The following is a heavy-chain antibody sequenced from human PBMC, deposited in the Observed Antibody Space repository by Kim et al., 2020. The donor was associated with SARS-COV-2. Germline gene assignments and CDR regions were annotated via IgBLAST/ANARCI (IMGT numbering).Heavy chain of an antibody. CDR1: GGSISSSSYY. Sequence: SETLSLTCTVSGGSISSSSYYWGWIRQPPGKGLEWIGSIYYSGSTYYNPSLKSRVTISVDTSKNQFSLKLSSVTAADTAVYYCARFTVEMATNKFDYWGQGTLVTVSS. V-gene: IGHV4-39*01. CDR3: ARFTVEMATNKFDY. J-gene: IGHJ4*02. D-gene: IGHD5-12*01. CDR2: IYYSGST.